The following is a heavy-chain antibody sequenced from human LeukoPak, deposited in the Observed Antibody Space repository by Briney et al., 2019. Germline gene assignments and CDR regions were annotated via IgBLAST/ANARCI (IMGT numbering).Heavy chain of an antibody. Sequence: GGSLRLSCAASGFTFSSYWMSWVRQAPGKGLEWVSAISGGGASTYYADSVKGRFTISRDNSKNTLYLQMNSLRAEDTAVYYCAKDLGYSGYDPLDYWGQGTLVTVSS. CDR1: GFTFSSYW. V-gene: IGHV3-23*01. CDR2: ISGGGAST. J-gene: IGHJ4*02. CDR3: AKDLGYSGYDPLDY. D-gene: IGHD5-12*01.